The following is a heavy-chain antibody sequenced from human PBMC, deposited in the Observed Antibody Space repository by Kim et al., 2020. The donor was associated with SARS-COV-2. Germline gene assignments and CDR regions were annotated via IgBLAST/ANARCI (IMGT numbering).Heavy chain of an antibody. CDR3: ARAHIVVVPAAISAFTFDRVGWFDP. V-gene: IGHV1-69*13. D-gene: IGHD2-2*02. CDR2: IIPIFGTA. J-gene: IGHJ5*02. Sequence: SVKVSCKASGGTFSSYAISWVRQAPGQGLEWMGGIIPIFGTANYAQKFQGRVTITADESTSTAYMELSSLRSEDTAVYYCARAHIVVVPAAISAFTFDRVGWFDPWGQGTLVTVSS. CDR1: GGTFSSYA.